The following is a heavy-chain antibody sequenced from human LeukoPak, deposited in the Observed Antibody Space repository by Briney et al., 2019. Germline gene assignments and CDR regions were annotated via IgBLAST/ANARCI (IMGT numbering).Heavy chain of an antibody. V-gene: IGHV1-18*01. CDR1: GYTFTSYG. CDR3: ASSGYSGYEATPDY. J-gene: IGHJ4*02. D-gene: IGHD5-12*01. Sequence: ASVKVSFKASGYTFTSYGISWVRQAPGQGLEWMGWISAYNGNTNYAQKLQGRVTMTTDTSTSTAYMELRSLRSDDTAVYYCASSGYSGYEATPDYWGQGTLVTVSS. CDR2: ISAYNGNT.